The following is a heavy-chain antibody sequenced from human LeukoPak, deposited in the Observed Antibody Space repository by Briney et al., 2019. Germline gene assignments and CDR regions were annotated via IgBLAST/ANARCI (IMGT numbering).Heavy chain of an antibody. D-gene: IGHD3-10*01. CDR2: IYHSGST. J-gene: IGHJ4*02. CDR3: ARGLLLWFGELFYFDY. CDR1: GGSISSGGYY. V-gene: IGHV4-30-2*01. Sequence: SQTLSLTCTVSGGSISSGGYYWSWIRQPPGKGLEWTGYIYHSGSTYYNPSLKSRVTISVDTSKNQFSLKLSSVTAADTAVYYCARGLLLWFGELFYFDYWGQGTLVTVSS.